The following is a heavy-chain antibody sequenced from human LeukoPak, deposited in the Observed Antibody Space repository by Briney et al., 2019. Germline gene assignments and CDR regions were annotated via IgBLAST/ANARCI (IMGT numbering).Heavy chain of an antibody. CDR1: GYTFTSYG. V-gene: IGHV1-69*04. CDR3: ARLRPCSGGSCYPDY. J-gene: IGHJ4*02. Sequence: GASVKVSCKASGYTFTSYGISWVRQAPGQGLEWMGRIIPILGIANYAQKFQGRVTITADKSTSTAYMELSSLRSEDTAVYYCARLRPCSGGSCYPDYWGQGTLVTVSS. CDR2: IIPILGIA. D-gene: IGHD2-15*01.